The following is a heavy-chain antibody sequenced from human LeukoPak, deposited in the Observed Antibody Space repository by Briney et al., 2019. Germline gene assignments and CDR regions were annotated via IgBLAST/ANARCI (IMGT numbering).Heavy chain of an antibody. CDR2: INNDGSDA. CDR3: VRDLPGREASNMEWFAP. CDR1: GFTFSDYW. Sequence: GGSLRLSCSASGFTFSDYWMHWVRQSPGKGLVWFSRINNDGSDATYADSVKGRFTISRDNAKNTLYLQMNSLRAEDTGVYYCVRDLPGREASNMEWFAPWSEGTLVTVSS. V-gene: IGHV3-74*01. D-gene: IGHD5-24*01. J-gene: IGHJ5*01.